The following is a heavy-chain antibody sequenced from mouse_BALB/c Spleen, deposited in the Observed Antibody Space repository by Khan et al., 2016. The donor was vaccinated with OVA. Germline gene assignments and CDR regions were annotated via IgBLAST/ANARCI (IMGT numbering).Heavy chain of an antibody. CDR2: IAPANGDT. Sequence: VQLKQSGAELVKPGASVRLSCTASDFNIKDTYIHWVKQRPEQGLEWIGRIAPANGDTKYEPKFQDMATITSDTSSNTSYLQLRSLTSEDTAVYYWAQPTYDPRFFEVWGAGTTVTVSS. CDR3: AQPTYDPRFFEV. CDR1: DFNIKDTY. V-gene: IGHV14-3*02. D-gene: IGHD2-10*02. J-gene: IGHJ1*01.